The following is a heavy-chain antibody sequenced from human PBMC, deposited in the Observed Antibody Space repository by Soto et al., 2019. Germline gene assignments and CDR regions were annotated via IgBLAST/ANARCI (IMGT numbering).Heavy chain of an antibody. D-gene: IGHD3-16*01. V-gene: IGHV4-30-4*01. Sequence: SETLSLTCTVSGGSISSGDYYWSWIRQPPGKGLEWIGYIYYSGSTFYNPSLKNRVTISLDTSKIQFSLKLSSVTAADTAVYYCVRGGGKNGFAPWGQGPLVP. CDR1: GGSISSGDYY. CDR3: VRGGGKNGFAP. J-gene: IGHJ5*02. CDR2: IYYSGST.